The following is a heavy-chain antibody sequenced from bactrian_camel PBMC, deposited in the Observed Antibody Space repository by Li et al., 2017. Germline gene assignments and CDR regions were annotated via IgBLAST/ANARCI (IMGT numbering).Heavy chain of an antibody. Sequence: HVQLVESGGGSVQAGGSLRLSCAASGYTVSSYCMAWFRQVPGREREGVAGIEDDGRISYADAVEGRFTISRDNAKNTLYLQMNSLKPEDTAMYYCTKDRSYGTRNWVQSTRGQGTQVTVS. V-gene: IGHV3S26*01. CDR2: IEDDGRI. CDR3: TKDRSYGTRNWVQST. D-gene: IGHD3*01. CDR1: GYTVSSYC. J-gene: IGHJ4*01.